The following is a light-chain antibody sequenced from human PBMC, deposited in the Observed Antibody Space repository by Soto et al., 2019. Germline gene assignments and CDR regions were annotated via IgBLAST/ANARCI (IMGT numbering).Light chain of an antibody. CDR2: DAS. CDR3: QQYNSYPT. J-gene: IGKJ1*01. CDR1: QSISSW. Sequence: EMQLTQPRPPGSASVGHGITITCRASQSISSWLAWYQQKPGKAPKLLIYDASSLESGVPSRFSGSGSGTEFTLTISSLQPDDIATYYCQQYNSYPTFGQGTKVDIK. V-gene: IGKV1-5*01.